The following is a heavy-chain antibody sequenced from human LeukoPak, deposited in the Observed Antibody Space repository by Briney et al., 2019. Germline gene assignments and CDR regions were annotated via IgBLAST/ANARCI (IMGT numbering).Heavy chain of an antibody. J-gene: IGHJ5*02. CDR3: ARVHVDSYGFNWFDP. D-gene: IGHD5-18*01. CDR2: INPSGGST. CDR1: GYTFTSYY. V-gene: IGHV1-46*01. Sequence: ASVKVSCKASGYTFTSYYMHWVRQAPGQGLEWMGIINPSGGSTSYAQKFQGRVTMTRDMSTSTVYMELSSLRSEDTAVYYCARVHVDSYGFNWFDPWGQGTLVTVSS.